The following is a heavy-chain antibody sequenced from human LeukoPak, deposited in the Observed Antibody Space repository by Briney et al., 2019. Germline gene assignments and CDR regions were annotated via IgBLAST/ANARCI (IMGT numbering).Heavy chain of an antibody. CDR2: ISSSGSTI. Sequence: GGSLRLSCAASGFTFSSYEMHWVRQAPGKGLEWVSYISSSGSTIYYADSVKGRFTISRDNSKNTLYLQMNSLRPEDTAVYYCAKVGSHFGDYWGQGTLVIVTS. CDR1: GFTFSSYE. D-gene: IGHD3-10*01. V-gene: IGHV3-48*03. CDR3: AKVGSHFGDY. J-gene: IGHJ4*02.